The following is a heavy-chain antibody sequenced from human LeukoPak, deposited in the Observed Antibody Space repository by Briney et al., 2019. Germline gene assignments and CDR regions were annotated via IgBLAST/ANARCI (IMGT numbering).Heavy chain of an antibody. CDR2: ISAYNGNT. Sequence: ASVKVSCKASGYTFTSYGISWVRQAPGQGLEWMGWISAYNGNTNYAQKLQGRVTMTTDTSTSTAYMELRSLRSDDTAVYYCARDPGSPWGEPYYYYMDVWGKGTTVTVSS. J-gene: IGHJ6*03. V-gene: IGHV1-18*01. CDR3: ARDPGSPWGEPYYYYMDV. CDR1: GYTFTSYG. D-gene: IGHD3-16*01.